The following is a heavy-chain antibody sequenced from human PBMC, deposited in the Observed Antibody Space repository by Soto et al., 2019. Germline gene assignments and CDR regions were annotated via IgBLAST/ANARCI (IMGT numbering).Heavy chain of an antibody. D-gene: IGHD6-19*01. Sequence: GESLRLSCAASGFTFKETAMNCVRQPPGRGREWVGSRSETGASTWYAESVRGRLSISRDNSKNSLDLQMNRLRGEDTGVYYCAKGRGSGWAWYFDKWGQGTLVTVSS. CDR1: GFTFKETA. V-gene: IGHV3-23*01. CDR3: AKGRGSGWAWYFDK. CDR2: RSETGAST. J-gene: IGHJ4*02.